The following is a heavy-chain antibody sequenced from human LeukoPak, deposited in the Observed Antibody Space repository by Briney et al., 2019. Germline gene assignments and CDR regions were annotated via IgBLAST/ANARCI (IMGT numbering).Heavy chain of an antibody. J-gene: IGHJ4*02. D-gene: IGHD1-26*01. Sequence: GGSLRLSCVDSGFTFSRHSMNWVRQAPGKGLEWVSSISYTGTYIYYADSVKGRFTISRDNAQNSLYLQMNSLRAEDTAIYYCVRDRGTYRPIDYWGQGTLVTVSS. CDR2: ISYTGTYI. CDR3: VRDRGTYRPIDY. V-gene: IGHV3-21*04. CDR1: GFTFSRHS.